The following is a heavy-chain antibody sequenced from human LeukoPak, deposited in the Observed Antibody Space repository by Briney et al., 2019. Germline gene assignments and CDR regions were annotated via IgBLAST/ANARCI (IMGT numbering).Heavy chain of an antibody. CDR2: INWNGGST. CDR1: GFTFDDYG. J-gene: IGHJ4*02. D-gene: IGHD3-3*01. V-gene: IGHV3-20*03. Sequence: GGSLRLSSAASGFTFDDYGMSWVRQAPGKGLEWVSGINWNGGSTGYADSVKGRFTISRDNAKNSLYLQMNSLRAEDTAVYYCASPYYDFWSGYRNYFDYWGQGTLVTVSS. CDR3: ASPYYDFWSGYRNYFDY.